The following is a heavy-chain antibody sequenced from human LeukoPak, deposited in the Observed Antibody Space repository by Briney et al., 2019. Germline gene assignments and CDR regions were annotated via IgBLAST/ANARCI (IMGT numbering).Heavy chain of an antibody. CDR1: GFTFSSYG. CDR3: TRDRGFCTGATCHPNDY. CDR2: ITSNSFI. J-gene: IGHJ4*02. V-gene: IGHV3-21*01. Sequence: GGSLRISCAASGFTFSSYGMNWVRQAPGKGLEKVSSITSNSFIYFADSVKGRFTISRDNAKNSLYLQMNSLRAEDTAVYYCTRDRGFCTGATCHPNDYWGQGTLVTVSS. D-gene: IGHD2-8*02.